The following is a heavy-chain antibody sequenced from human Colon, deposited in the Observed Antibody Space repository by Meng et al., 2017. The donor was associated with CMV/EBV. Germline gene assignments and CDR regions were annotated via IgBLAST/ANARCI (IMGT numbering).Heavy chain of an antibody. Sequence: GESLKISCAASGFTFSTYGMSWVRQAPGKGLEWVSVISGNGGSTYYGDSVKGRFTISRDNSNNTLYLQMRSLRAEDTDVYYWVKHENKEGYGRDYFEYWGQGILVTVSS. D-gene: IGHD5-18*01. CDR2: ISGNGGST. CDR3: VKHENKEGYGRDYFEY. V-gene: IGHV3-23*01. J-gene: IGHJ4*01. CDR1: GFTFSTYG.